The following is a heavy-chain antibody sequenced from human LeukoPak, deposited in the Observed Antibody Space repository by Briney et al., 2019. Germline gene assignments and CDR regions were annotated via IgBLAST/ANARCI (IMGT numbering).Heavy chain of an antibody. Sequence: GASVKVSCTTSGYIFTSYGISWVRQAPGQGLECVGWISAFNGNTNYAQKFQGRVTMTTDTSTRTAYMELRSLKSDDTAVYFCARGMVHDYWGQGTLITVSS. J-gene: IGHJ4*02. CDR2: ISAFNGNT. V-gene: IGHV1-18*01. D-gene: IGHD2-8*01. CDR1: GYIFTSYG. CDR3: ARGMVHDY.